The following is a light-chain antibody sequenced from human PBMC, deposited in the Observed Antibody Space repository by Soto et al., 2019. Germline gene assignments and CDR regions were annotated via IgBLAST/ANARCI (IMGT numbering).Light chain of an antibody. V-gene: IGKV3-20*01. CDR2: AAS. CDR3: QQYGSSPPT. CDR1: QSVSSSY. Sequence: EIVLTQSPGTLSLSPGERVTLSCRASQSVSSSYLAWYQQKPGQAPRLLIYAASSRATGTPDRFSGSGSGTDFTLTISRLEPEDFAVYYCQQYGSSPPTFGQGTKVEIK. J-gene: IGKJ1*01.